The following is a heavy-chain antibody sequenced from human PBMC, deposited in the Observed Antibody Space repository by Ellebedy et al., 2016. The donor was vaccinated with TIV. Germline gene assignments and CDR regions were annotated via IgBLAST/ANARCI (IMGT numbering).Heavy chain of an antibody. CDR3: AKDPTTGYDRYYFDY. Sequence: GGSLRLXCAASGFSFSKHGTHWVRQAPGKGMEWASLILYDGSIKDYAESVKGRITVSKDHSKKTMFLQMNSMRAEDTAVYYCAKDPTTGYDRYYFDYWGRGTLVTVSS. CDR2: ILYDGSIK. D-gene: IGHD5-12*01. J-gene: IGHJ4*02. V-gene: IGHV3-30*18. CDR1: GFSFSKHG.